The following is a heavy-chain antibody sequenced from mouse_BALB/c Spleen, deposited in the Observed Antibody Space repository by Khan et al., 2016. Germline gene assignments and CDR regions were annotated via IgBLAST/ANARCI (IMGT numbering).Heavy chain of an antibody. CDR3: ARDGYAYGMDY. Sequence: QVQLQQSGPGLVAPSQSLSITCTVSGFSLTGYGVNWVRQPPGKGLEWLGMIWGDGRADYNSALKSRLSISKDNSKSQLFLKMNSLQTDDTARYYCARDGYAYGMDYWGQGTSVTVSS. CDR1: GFSLTGYG. V-gene: IGHV2-6-7*01. D-gene: IGHD2-14*01. J-gene: IGHJ4*01. CDR2: IWGDGRA.